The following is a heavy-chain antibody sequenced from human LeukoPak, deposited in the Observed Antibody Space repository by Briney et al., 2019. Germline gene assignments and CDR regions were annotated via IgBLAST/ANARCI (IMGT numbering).Heavy chain of an antibody. CDR3: ARDGRDGYYIDY. D-gene: IGHD5-24*01. CDR1: GFTFSSYA. CDR2: ISYDGSNK. J-gene: IGHJ4*02. V-gene: IGHV3-30-3*01. Sequence: PGGSLRLSCAASGFTFSSYAMHWVRQAPGKGLEWVAVISYDGSNKYYADSVKGRFTISRDNSKNTLYLQMNSLRAEDTAVYYCARDGRDGYYIDYWGQRTLVTVSS.